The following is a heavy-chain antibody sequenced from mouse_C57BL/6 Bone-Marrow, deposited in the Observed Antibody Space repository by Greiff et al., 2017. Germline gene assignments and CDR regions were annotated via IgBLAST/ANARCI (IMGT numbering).Heavy chain of an antibody. Sequence: QVQLKQSGAELVRPGASVTLSCKASGYTFTDYEMHWVKQTPVHGLEWIGAIDPETGGTAYNQKFKGKAILTADKSSSTADMELRSLTSEDSDVYYCTGIYYDSSYWFAYWGQGTLVTVSA. D-gene: IGHD1-1*01. V-gene: IGHV1-15*01. CDR3: TGIYYDSSYWFAY. CDR1: GYTFTDYE. CDR2: IDPETGGT. J-gene: IGHJ3*01.